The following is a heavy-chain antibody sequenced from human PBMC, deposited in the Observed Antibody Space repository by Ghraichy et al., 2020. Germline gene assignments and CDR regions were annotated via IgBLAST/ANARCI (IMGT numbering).Heavy chain of an antibody. D-gene: IGHD5-12*01. V-gene: IGHV4-34*01. CDR3: ARESLGIVATIGGVDY. CDR2: INHSGST. CDR1: GGSFSGYY. Sequence: SQTLSLTCAVYGGSFSGYYWSWIRQPPGKGLEWIGEINHSGSTNYNPSLKSRVTISVDTSKNQFSLKLSSVTAADTAVYYCARESLGIVATIGGVDYWGQGTLVTVSS. J-gene: IGHJ4*02.